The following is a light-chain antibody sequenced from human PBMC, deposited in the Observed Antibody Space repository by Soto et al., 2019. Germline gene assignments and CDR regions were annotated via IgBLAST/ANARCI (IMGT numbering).Light chain of an antibody. CDR1: QSVSSSY. J-gene: IGKJ1*01. CDR3: QHYVSSPPSWT. V-gene: IGKV3-20*01. Sequence: ETVLTQSPGTLSLSPGERATLSCRASQSVSSSYLAWYQQKPGQAPRLLIYGASSRATGIPDRFTGSGSGTDFTLTISRLEPEDFAVYYCQHYVSSPPSWTFGQGTKVEIK. CDR2: GAS.